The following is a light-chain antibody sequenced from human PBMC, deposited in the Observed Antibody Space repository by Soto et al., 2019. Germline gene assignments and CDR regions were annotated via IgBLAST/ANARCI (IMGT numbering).Light chain of an antibody. CDR3: QQYYRTPYT. J-gene: IGKJ2*01. V-gene: IGKV4-1*01. Sequence: EIVMTQSPATLSVSPGERATLSCRASQSIDTNLAWYQQKPGQPPTLLISWASTRESGVPDRFSGGGSGTDFTLTISRLQAEDVAVYFCQQYYRTPYTFGQGTKVDIK. CDR1: QSIDTN. CDR2: WAS.